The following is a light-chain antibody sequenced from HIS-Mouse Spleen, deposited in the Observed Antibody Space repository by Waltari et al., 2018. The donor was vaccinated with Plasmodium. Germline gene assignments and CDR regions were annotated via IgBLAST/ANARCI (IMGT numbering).Light chain of an antibody. Sequence: QSALTQPASVSGSPDQSITISCTGTRRDVGSYNLVSWYQQHPGKAPKLMIYEGSKRPSGVSNRFSGSKSGNTASLTISGLQAEDEADYYCCSYAGSSTLVFGGGTKLTVL. CDR2: EGS. J-gene: IGLJ2*01. CDR3: CSYAGSSTLV. V-gene: IGLV2-23*01. CDR1: RRDVGSYNL.